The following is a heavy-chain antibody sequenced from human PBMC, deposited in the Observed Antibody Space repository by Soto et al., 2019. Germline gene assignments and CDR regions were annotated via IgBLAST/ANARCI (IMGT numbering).Heavy chain of an antibody. J-gene: IGHJ4*02. CDR2: IYYSGST. Sequence: SETLSLTCTVSGGSISSGGYYWSWIRQHPGKGLEWIGYIYYSGSTYYNPSLKSRVTISVDTSKNQFSLKLSSVTAADTAVYYCARVARVLVDYWGQGTLVTVSS. D-gene: IGHD2-21*01. V-gene: IGHV4-31*03. CDR3: ARVARVLVDY. CDR1: GGSISSGGYY.